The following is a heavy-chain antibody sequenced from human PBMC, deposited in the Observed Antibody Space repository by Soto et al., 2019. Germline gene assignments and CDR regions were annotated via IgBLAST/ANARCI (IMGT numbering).Heavy chain of an antibody. CDR1: GYSFTSYW. Sequence: KISFKGSGYSFTSYWIGWVRQMPGKGLEWMGIIYPGDSDTRYRPSFQVQVTISADKSISTAYLQWSSLKASDTAMYYCAVGGGATIDSYYYGMDVWGQVTTRTI. J-gene: IGHJ6*02. CDR2: IYPGDSDT. CDR3: AVGGGATIDSYYYGMDV. V-gene: IGHV5-51*01. D-gene: IGHD5-12*01.